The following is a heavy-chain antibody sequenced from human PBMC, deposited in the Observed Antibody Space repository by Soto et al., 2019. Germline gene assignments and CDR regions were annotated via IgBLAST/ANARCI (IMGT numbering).Heavy chain of an antibody. V-gene: IGHV1-2*02. CDR1: GYTFTGYY. D-gene: IGHD2-21*02. Sequence: ASVKVSCKASGYTFTGYYMHWVRQAPGQGLEWMGWINPNSGGTNYAQKFQGRVTMTRDTSISTAYMGLSRLRSDDRAVYYCARVYCGGDCYSPWGQGTLVTVSS. J-gene: IGHJ5*02. CDR3: ARVYCGGDCYSP. CDR2: INPNSGGT.